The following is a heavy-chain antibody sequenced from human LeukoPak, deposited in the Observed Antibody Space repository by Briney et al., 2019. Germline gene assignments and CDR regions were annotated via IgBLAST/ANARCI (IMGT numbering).Heavy chain of an antibody. CDR2: IYYSGST. D-gene: IGHD2-15*01. V-gene: IGHV4-59*01. Sequence: SETLSLTCTVSGGSISSDCWSWIRQPPGNGLEWIGYIYYSGSTNYNPSLKSRVTISVDTSKNQFSLKLSSVTAADTAVYYCARDRGYCSGGSCYRWFDPWGQGTLVTVSS. CDR3: ARDRGYCSGGSCYRWFDP. CDR1: GGSISSDC. J-gene: IGHJ5*02.